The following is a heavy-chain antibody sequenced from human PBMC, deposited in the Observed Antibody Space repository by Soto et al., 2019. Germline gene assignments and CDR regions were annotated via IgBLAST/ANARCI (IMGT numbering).Heavy chain of an antibody. CDR2: IYDNGIT. V-gene: IGHV4-59*12. D-gene: IGHD2-15*01. Sequence: SETLSLTCSVSGRSITSYYWSWVRQPPGKGLEWIGYIYDNGITSQNPSLKSRVTMSADTSQNQFSLKLTSVTGADRAVYYCARTYGSNGYANEFDSWGQGILVTVSS. J-gene: IGHJ4*02. CDR3: ARTYGSNGYANEFDS. CDR1: GRSITSYY.